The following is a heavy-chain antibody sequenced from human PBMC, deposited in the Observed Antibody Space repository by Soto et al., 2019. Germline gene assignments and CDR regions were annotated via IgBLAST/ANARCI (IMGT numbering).Heavy chain of an antibody. CDR1: GFTFSSYG. J-gene: IGHJ4*02. Sequence: GGSLRLSCAASGFTFSSYGISWIRLSPGKGLEWVSVIYSGGSTYYADSVKGRFTISRHNSKNTLYLQMNSLRAEDTAVYYCARVRVWGSYRYLDYWGQGTLVTVSS. D-gene: IGHD3-16*02. CDR3: ARVRVWGSYRYLDY. CDR2: IYSGGST. V-gene: IGHV3-53*04.